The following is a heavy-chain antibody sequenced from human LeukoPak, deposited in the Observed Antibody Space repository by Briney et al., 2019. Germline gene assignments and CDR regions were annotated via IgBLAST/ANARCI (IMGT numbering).Heavy chain of an antibody. V-gene: IGHV3-23*01. CDR2: VSDSGSGT. J-gene: IGHJ4*02. CDR3: AKGKGSSGWYD. CDR1: GFTFCAYA. D-gene: IGHD6-19*01. Sequence: GGSLRVSSAASGFTFCAYAMSWVRQAPGRGLEWVSAVSDSGSGTYYADSVKGRFTISRDNSKNTLYLQMTSLRAEDTALYYCAKGKGSSGWYDWGQGTLVTASS.